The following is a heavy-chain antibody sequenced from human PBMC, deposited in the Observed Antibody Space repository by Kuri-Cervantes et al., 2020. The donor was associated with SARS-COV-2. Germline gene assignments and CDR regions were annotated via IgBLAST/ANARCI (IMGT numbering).Heavy chain of an antibody. J-gene: IGHJ4*02. V-gene: IGHV3-30*02. CDR2: IRYDGSNK. CDR3: AKDSSYGDMYYFDY. D-gene: IGHD4-17*01. Sequence: GGFLRLSWPASGFTFSSYGMHWVRQAPGKGLEWVAFIRYDGSNKYYADSVKGRFTISRDNSKNTLYLQMNSLRAEDTAVYYCAKDSSYGDMYYFDYWGQGTLVTVSS. CDR1: GFTFSSYG.